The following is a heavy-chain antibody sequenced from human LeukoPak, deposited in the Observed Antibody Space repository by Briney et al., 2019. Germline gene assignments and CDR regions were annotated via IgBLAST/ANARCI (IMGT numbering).Heavy chain of an antibody. CDR1: GGTFISYA. J-gene: IGHJ5*02. V-gene: IGHV1-69*01. Sequence: SVKVSCKASGGTFISYAISWVRQAPGQGLEWMGGIIPIFGTANYAQKFQGRVTITADESTSTAYMELSSLRSEDTAVYYCARGDYYDILTGLDPWGQGTLVTVSS. CDR3: ARGDYYDILTGLDP. D-gene: IGHD3-9*01. CDR2: IIPIFGTA.